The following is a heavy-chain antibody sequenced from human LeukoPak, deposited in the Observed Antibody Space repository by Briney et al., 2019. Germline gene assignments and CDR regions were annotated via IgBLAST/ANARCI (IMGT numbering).Heavy chain of an antibody. D-gene: IGHD3-16*01. V-gene: IGHV1-18*04. CDR2: ISAYNGNT. CDR3: ASSRAGGYFDY. Sequence: ASVKVSCKASGYTFTSYGISGVRQAPGQGLEWMGWISAYNGNTNYAQKLQGRVTMTTDTSTSTAYMELRSLRSDDTAVYYCASSRAGGYFDYWGQGTLVTVSS. CDR1: GYTFTSYG. J-gene: IGHJ4*02.